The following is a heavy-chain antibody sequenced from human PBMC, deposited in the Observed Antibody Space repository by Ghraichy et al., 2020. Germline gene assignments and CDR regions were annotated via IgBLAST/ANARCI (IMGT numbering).Heavy chain of an antibody. D-gene: IGHD1-26*01. CDR3: AREGSGSYLPDDYWYFDL. Sequence: SETLSLTCTVSGGSISSYYWSWIRQPPGKGLEWIGYIYYSGSTNYNPSLKSRVTISVDTSKNQFSLKLSSVTAADTAVYYCAREGSGSYLPDDYWYFDLWGRGTLVTVSS. CDR1: GGSISSYY. V-gene: IGHV4-59*01. J-gene: IGHJ2*01. CDR2: IYYSGST.